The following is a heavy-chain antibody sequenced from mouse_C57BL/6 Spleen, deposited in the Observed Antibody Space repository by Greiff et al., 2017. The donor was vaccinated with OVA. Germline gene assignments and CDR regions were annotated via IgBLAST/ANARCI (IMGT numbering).Heavy chain of an antibody. V-gene: IGHV1-81*01. D-gene: IGHD1-1*02. CDR1: GYTFTSYG. CDR2: IYPRSGNT. Sequence: QVQLKQPGAELVRPGSSVKLSCKASGYTFTSYGISWVKQRTGPGLEWIGEIYPRSGNTYYNEKFKGKAPLTADKSSSTAYMALRSLPSEDSAVYFCARGGGSGVMDYWGQGTSVTVSS. CDR3: ARGGGSGVMDY. J-gene: IGHJ4*01.